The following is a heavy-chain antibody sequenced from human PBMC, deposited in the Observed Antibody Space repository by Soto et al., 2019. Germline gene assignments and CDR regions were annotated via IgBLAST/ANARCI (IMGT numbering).Heavy chain of an antibody. V-gene: IGHV1-69*02. J-gene: IGHJ6*02. CDR3: VTSAALIAWYYGMDV. CDR2: IIPILGIA. D-gene: IGHD6-13*01. Sequence: GASVKVSCKASGGTFSSYTISWVRQAPGQGLEWMGRIIPILGIANYAQKFQGRVTITADKSTSTAYMELSSLRSEDTAVYYCVTSAALIAWYYGMDVRGQGTTVTLSS. CDR1: GGTFSSYT.